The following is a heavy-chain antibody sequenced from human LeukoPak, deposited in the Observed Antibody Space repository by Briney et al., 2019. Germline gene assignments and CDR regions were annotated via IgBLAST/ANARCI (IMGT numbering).Heavy chain of an antibody. CDR3: ARGSNTAMDLDY. J-gene: IGHJ4*02. CDR2: INPDVSST. CDR1: AFTFSSYW. V-gene: IGHV3-74*01. Sequence: SGGSLRFSGSASAFTFSSYWVLWVRQAPGNGLMWVSRINPDVSSTNYAYSVKGRFSTSRDTSTTTLYLQGNSLRAEDTAVYHCARGSNTAMDLDYWGQGTLVTVSS. D-gene: IGHD5-18*01.